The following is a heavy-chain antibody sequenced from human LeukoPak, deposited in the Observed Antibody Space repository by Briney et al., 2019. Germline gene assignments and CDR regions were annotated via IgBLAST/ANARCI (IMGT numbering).Heavy chain of an antibody. D-gene: IGHD2-2*01. CDR1: DGSISTYY. V-gene: IGHV4-4*07. CDR2: IYTSGNT. CDR3: ARGGGCSSTTCYEFDS. J-gene: IGHJ4*02. Sequence: SETLSLTCTVSDGSISTYYWSLIRPSAGKGLEWIGRIYTSGNTNYNPSLKSRVTISVDKSKNQFSLKLSSVTAADTAVYYCARGGGCSSTTCYEFDSWGQGTLVTVSS.